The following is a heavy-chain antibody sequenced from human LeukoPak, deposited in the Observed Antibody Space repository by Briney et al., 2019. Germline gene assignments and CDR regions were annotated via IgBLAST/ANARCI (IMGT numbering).Heavy chain of an antibody. V-gene: IGHV3-53*01. J-gene: IGHJ6*03. D-gene: IGHD3-10*01. CDR2: IYSGGST. CDR1: GFTVSSNY. CDR3: ASGSGSYRTPYYYMDV. Sequence: PGGSLRLSCAASGFTVSSNYMSWVRQAPGKGLEWVSVIYSGGSTYYADSVKGRFTISRDNSKNTLYLQMNSLRAEDTAVYYCASGSGSYRTPYYYMDVWGTGTTVPVSS.